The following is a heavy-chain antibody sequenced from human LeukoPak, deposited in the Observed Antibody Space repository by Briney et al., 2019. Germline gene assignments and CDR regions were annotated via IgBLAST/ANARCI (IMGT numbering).Heavy chain of an antibody. J-gene: IGHJ3*02. CDR1: GYTFTGYY. CDR3: ARIRDGYNDAHDI. V-gene: IGHV1-46*01. CDR2: INPGGGNT. Sequence: ASVKVSCKASGYTFTGYYMHWVRQAPGQGLEWMGLINPGGGNTNYAQNFQGRVTMTRDTSASTVYMELSSLRSEDTAIYYCARIRDGYNDAHDIWGQGTVVTVPS. D-gene: IGHD5-24*01.